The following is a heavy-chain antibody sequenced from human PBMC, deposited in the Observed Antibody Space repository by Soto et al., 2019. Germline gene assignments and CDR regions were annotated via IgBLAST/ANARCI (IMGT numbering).Heavy chain of an antibody. CDR1: GYSFTTSW. CDR3: ARLGVSGYVGFAI. J-gene: IGHJ3*02. D-gene: IGHD5-12*01. V-gene: IGHV5-51*01. Sequence: GESLKISCKGSGYSFTTSWIGWVRQMPGKGLEWMGIIFPADSESRYSPSFLGQVTISADKSITTAYLQWSSLRASDTAMYYCARLGVSGYVGFAIWGQGTMVTVSS. CDR2: IFPADSES.